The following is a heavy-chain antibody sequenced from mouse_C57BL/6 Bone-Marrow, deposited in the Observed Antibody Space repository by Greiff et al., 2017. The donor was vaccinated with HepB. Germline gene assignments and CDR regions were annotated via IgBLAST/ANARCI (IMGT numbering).Heavy chain of an antibody. CDR2: INPNNGGT. CDR1: GYTFTDYN. J-gene: IGHJ1*03. CDR3: ARNFYWYFDV. Sequence: DVHLVESGPELVKPGASVKIPCKASGYTFTDYNMDWVKQSHGRSLEWIGDINPNNGGTIYNQKFKGKATLTVDKSSSTAYMELRSLTSEDTAVYYCARNFYWYFDVWGTGTTVTVSS. V-gene: IGHV1-18*01.